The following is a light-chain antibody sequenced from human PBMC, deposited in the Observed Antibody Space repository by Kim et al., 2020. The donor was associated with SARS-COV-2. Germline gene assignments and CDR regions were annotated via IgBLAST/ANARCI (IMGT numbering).Light chain of an antibody. J-gene: IGLJ2*01. CDR2: YDS. Sequence: SYELPQPPSVSVAPGKTATITCGINNIGSQTVHWYQHKPGQAPVLVIHYDSDRPAGITERFSGSFSANLATLHIARVEAGDEADYYCQVWDNSRDHVIFGGGTQLTVL. CDR1: NIGSQT. V-gene: IGLV3-21*04. CDR3: QVWDNSRDHVI.